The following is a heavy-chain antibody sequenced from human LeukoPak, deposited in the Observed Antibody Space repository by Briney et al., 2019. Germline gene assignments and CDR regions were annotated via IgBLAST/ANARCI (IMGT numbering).Heavy chain of an antibody. CDR1: GGTFSSYA. V-gene: IGHV1-69*13. D-gene: IGHD3-22*01. Sequence: SVKVSCKASGGTFSSYAISWVRQAPGQELEWMGGIIPIFGTANYAQKFQGGVTITADESTSTAYMELSSLRSEDTAVYYCARDLLYYDSSGPFDYWGQGTLVTVSS. CDR3: ARDLLYYDSSGPFDY. CDR2: IIPIFGTA. J-gene: IGHJ4*02.